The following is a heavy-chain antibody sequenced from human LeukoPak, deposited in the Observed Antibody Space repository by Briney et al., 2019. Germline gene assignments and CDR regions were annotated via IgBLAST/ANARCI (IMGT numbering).Heavy chain of an antibody. D-gene: IGHD6-13*01. V-gene: IGHV4-34*01. CDR3: AARYGRLAAGGTPFDY. CDR2: IYHSGNT. J-gene: IGHJ4*02. CDR1: GGSFGDYF. Sequence: PSETLSLTCAVYGGSFGDYFWTWIRQSPETGLEWIGHIYHSGNTEYNPSLKSRVAISVDTSEKQFALKMTSVTAADTAVYYCAARYGRLAAGGTPFDYWGEGTLVTVSS.